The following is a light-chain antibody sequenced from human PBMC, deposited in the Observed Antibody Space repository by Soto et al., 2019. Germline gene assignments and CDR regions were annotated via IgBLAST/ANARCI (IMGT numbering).Light chain of an antibody. Sequence: QSALTQPPSASGSPGQSVTISCTGTSSDVGAYNFVSWFQQHPGKAPKLMIYDVSKRPSGVSNRFSGSKSGTTASLTIFGLQTEDEAEYYCTSYTSSSTYVFGTGTKLTVL. CDR2: DVS. CDR1: SSDVGAYNF. CDR3: TSYTSSSTYV. J-gene: IGLJ1*01. V-gene: IGLV2-14*01.